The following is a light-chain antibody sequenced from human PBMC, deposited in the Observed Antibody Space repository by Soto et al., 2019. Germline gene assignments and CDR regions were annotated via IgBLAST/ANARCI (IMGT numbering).Light chain of an antibody. CDR1: QSISSY. CDR2: DAS. CDR3: QQRANWPLT. Sequence: EIVLTQSPATLSLSPGERATLSCMASQSISSYLIWYQQKPGQAPRLLIYDASSRATAIPARFSGSGSGTDFTLTISNLEPEDFAVYYCQQRANWPLTFGGGTNVEI. V-gene: IGKV3-11*01. J-gene: IGKJ4*01.